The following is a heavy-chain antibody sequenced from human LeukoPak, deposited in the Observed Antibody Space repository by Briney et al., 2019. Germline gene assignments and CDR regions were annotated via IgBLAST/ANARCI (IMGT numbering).Heavy chain of an antibody. CDR3: APTYGQQQFHDAFDI. Sequence: SETLSLTCAVYGGSFSGYYWSWIRQPPGKGLEWIGEINHSGSTNYNPSLKSRVTISVDTSKNQFSLKLSSVTAADTAVYYCAPTYGQQQFHDAFDIWGQGTMVTVSS. CDR1: GGSFSGYY. J-gene: IGHJ3*02. V-gene: IGHV4-34*01. CDR2: INHSGST. D-gene: IGHD6-13*01.